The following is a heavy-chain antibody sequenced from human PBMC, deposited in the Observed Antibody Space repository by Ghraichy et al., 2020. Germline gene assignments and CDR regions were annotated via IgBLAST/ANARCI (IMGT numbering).Heavy chain of an antibody. Sequence: ESLNISCTVSGGYINNYYWSWIRQPPGKGLEWVGYIYYSGGTNYNPSFKSRVTISVDMPKNQFSLRLSYVTAADTAVYYCARDSYYYETSGYPQWGPGTLVTVSS. D-gene: IGHD3-22*01. CDR2: IYYSGGT. V-gene: IGHV4-59*01. CDR1: GGYINNYY. CDR3: ARDSYYYETSGYPQ. J-gene: IGHJ4*02.